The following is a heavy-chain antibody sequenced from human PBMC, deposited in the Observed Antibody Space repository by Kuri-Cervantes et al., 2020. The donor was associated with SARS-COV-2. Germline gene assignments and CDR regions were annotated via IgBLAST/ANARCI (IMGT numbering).Heavy chain of an antibody. D-gene: IGHD5-24*01. J-gene: IGHJ6*02. V-gene: IGHV1-69*06. CDR2: IIPIFGTA. Sequence: SVKVSCKASGGTFSSYAISWVRQAPGQGLEWMGGIIPIFGTANYAQKFQGRVTITADKSTSTAYMELSSLRSEDTAVYYCAGSRWLQLDYYYYYGMDVWGQGTTVTISS. CDR3: AGSRWLQLDYYYYYGMDV. CDR1: GGTFSSYA.